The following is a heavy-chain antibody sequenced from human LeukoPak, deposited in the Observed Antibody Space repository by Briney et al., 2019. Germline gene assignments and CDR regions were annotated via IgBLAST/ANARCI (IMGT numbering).Heavy chain of an antibody. CDR2: IKQDGSEK. V-gene: IGHV3-7*01. D-gene: IGHD6-13*01. CDR3: APLNWVYPDGFDI. CDR1: GFTFSSYW. J-gene: IGHJ3*02. Sequence: GGSLRLSCAASGFTFSSYWMSWVRQAPGKGLEWVANIKQDGSEKYYMDSVKGRLTISRDNAKNSMSLQMNSLRAEDTAVYYCAPLNWVYPDGFDIWGQGTMVTVSS.